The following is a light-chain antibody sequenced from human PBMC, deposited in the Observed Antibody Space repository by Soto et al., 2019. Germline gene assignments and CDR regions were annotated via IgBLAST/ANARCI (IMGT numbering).Light chain of an antibody. CDR3: QQYQTYSYT. CDR1: QSIGSW. CDR2: KAS. J-gene: IGKJ2*01. Sequence: DIPMTQSPATLSASVGDRVTITCRASQSIGSWLAWYQQKPGKAPNLLIYKASSLESGVPSRFSGSGSGTEFTLTINSLQSDDFATYYCQQYQTYSYTFGQGTKLEIK. V-gene: IGKV1-5*03.